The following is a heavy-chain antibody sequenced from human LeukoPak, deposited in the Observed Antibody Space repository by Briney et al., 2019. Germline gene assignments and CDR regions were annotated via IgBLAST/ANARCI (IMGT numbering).Heavy chain of an antibody. CDR1: GASISSNSYY. J-gene: IGHJ4*02. D-gene: IGHD3-10*01. V-gene: IGHV4-39*01. CDR2: IYFSGST. CDR3: ARGRGGDPIDY. Sequence: PSETLSLTCTVSGASISSNSYYWGWIRQPPGKGLEWIGSIYFSGSTYYNPSLKSRVTISIDTSKNQFSLKLSSVTAADTAVYYCARGRGGDPIDYWGQGTLVTVSS.